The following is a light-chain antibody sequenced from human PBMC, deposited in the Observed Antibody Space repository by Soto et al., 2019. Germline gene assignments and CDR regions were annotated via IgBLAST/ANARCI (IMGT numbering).Light chain of an antibody. CDR3: QQYNSYSPLT. J-gene: IGKJ4*01. CDR2: DAS. V-gene: IGKV1-5*01. Sequence: DIQMTQSPSSVSASVGDRVTITCRASQSISSWLAWYQQKPGKAPKLLIYDASSLASGVPSRFSGRRPXKELTITTSFLQPDDFAHYYCQQYNSYSPLTFGGGTKVDIK. CDR1: QSISSW.